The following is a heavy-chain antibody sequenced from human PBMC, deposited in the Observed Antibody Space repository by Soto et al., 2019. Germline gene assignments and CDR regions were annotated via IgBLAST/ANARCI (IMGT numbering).Heavy chain of an antibody. CDR2: ISYRGST. Sequence: ASETLSLTCTVSAGSITTSYWSWIRQPLGKALEWIGYISYRGSTNYNPSLKSRLTISIDTSKSQISLKLTSMTTADTAVYYCASSGIVGREVNTWFDPWGQGTLVTVSS. V-gene: IGHV4-59*01. J-gene: IGHJ5*02. D-gene: IGHD3-22*01. CDR3: ASSGIVGREVNTWFDP. CDR1: AGSITTSY.